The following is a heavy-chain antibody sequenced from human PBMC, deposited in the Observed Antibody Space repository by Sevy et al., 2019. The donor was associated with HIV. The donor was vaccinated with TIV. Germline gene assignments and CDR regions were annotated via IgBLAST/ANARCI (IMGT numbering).Heavy chain of an antibody. V-gene: IGHV4-59*01. D-gene: IGHD1-26*01. CDR1: GGSISGNF. CDR2: IYYSGST. J-gene: IGHJ3*02. Sequence: SETLSLTCSVSGGSISGNFWTWIRQPPGKGLEWIGYIYYSGSTNSKPSLKSRVSISLDTSKNQFSLRLNSVTAADTAVYYCASGSGSYYDAFHIWGQGTMVTVSS. CDR3: ASGSGSYYDAFHI.